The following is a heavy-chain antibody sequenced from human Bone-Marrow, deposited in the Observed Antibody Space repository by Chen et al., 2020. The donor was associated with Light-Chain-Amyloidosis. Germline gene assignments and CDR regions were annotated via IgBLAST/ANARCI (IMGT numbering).Heavy chain of an antibody. CDR2: ITSIGSKT. J-gene: IGHJ4*02. Sequence: QVQLVESGGGVVQPGRSLRLSCVASGLSFSAYGMHWVRQAPGKGLEWVAVITSIGSKTYYADSVKGRFTISRDNPKNTGDLQMDSLTAEDTAVYYCGKGDGDFFTHFDYWGQGTLVIVSS. CDR1: GLSFSAYG. V-gene: IGHV3-30*18. CDR3: GKGDGDFFTHFDY.